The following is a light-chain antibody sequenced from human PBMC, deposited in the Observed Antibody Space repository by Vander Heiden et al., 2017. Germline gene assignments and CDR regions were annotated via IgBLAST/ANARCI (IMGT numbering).Light chain of an antibody. J-gene: IGKJ2*01. CDR3: QQRSNGHVMYT. CDR2: DAS. Sequence: EIVLTQSPATLSLSPGERATLSCRASQSVSSYLAWYQQKPGQAPRLLIYDASNRATGIKARFSGSGYGTDFTLTISSLEPEDFAVYYCQQRSNGHVMYTFGQGTKLEIK. V-gene: IGKV3-11*01. CDR1: QSVSSY.